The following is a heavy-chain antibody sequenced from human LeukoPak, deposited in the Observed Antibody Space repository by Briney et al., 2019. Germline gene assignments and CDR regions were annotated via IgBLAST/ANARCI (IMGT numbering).Heavy chain of an antibody. V-gene: IGHV5-51*01. CDR2: IYPDDSGT. CDR1: GYRLTSYW. J-gene: IGHJ4*02. Sequence: PGESLKISRKGSGYRLTSYWIGRVRQMPGKGLEWMGIIYPDDSGTRYSPSFQGQVHISHDRSPSTAYLQWSSLKASDTAMYYCARSSYYYVPFDYWGQGTLVTVSS. D-gene: IGHD3-10*02. CDR3: ARSSYYYVPFDY.